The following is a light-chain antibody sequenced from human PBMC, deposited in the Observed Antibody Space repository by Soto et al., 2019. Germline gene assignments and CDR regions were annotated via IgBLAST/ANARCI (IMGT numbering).Light chain of an antibody. V-gene: IGLV2-14*01. CDR1: SSDVGGYNY. CDR2: EVS. Sequence: QSVLTQPASVSGSPGQSITISCTGTSSDVGGYNYVSWHQQHPGKAPKLMIYEVSDRPSGVSNRFSGSKSGNTASLTISGLQAEDEADYYCSSYTSTTTPYVFGTGTKVTVL. CDR3: SSYTSTTTPYV. J-gene: IGLJ1*01.